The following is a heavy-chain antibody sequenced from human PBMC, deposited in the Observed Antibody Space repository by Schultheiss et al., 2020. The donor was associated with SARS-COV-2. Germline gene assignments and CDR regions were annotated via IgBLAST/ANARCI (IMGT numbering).Heavy chain of an antibody. J-gene: IGHJ5*02. CDR1: GGTFSNSA. V-gene: IGHV1-8*02. Sequence: ASVKVSCKASGGTFSNSAINWVRQATGQGLEWMGWMNPNSGNTGYAQKFQGRVTMTRNTSISTAYMELSRLRSDDTAVYYCARDLCSSTSCYAADMPGFDPWGQGTLVTVSS. D-gene: IGHD2-2*01. CDR2: MNPNSGNT. CDR3: ARDLCSSTSCYAADMPGFDP.